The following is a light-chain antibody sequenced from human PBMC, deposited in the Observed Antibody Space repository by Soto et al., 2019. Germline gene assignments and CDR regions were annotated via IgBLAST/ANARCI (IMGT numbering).Light chain of an antibody. CDR3: QQYTGPPTT. CDR1: QPVSSNY. V-gene: IGKV3-20*01. J-gene: IGKJ5*01. Sequence: EIILTQSPDPLSLSPGERATLSCRASQPVSSNYLAWCQQRPGQAPRLLIYGASTRAAGIPDRFSGSGSGTDFTLTITRLEPEDSAVYFCQQYTGPPTTFGQGTRLE. CDR2: GAS.